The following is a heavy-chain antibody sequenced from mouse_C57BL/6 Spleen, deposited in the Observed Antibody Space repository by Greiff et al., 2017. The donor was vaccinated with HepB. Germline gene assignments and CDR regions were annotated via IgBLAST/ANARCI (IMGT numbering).Heavy chain of an antibody. D-gene: IGHD4-1*01. CDR3: ARFLTGTVYAMDY. Sequence: QVQLQQSGAELVRPGTSVKVSCKASGYAFTNYLIEWVKQRPGQGLEWIGVINPGSGGTNYNEKFKGKATLTADKSSSTAYMQLSSLTSEDSAVYFCARFLTGTVYAMDYWGQGTSVTVSS. CDR1: GYAFTNYL. CDR2: INPGSGGT. V-gene: IGHV1-54*01. J-gene: IGHJ4*01.